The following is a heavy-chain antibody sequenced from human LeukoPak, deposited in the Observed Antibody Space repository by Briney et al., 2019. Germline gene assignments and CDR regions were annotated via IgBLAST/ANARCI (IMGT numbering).Heavy chain of an antibody. J-gene: IGHJ4*02. Sequence: GGSLRLSCAASGFTFSNYAMSWVRQAPGKGLEWVLTIHGSGVSTYYADSVKGRFTISRDNSKNTLYLQMNSLRAEDTAVYFCANPIYSGDYDQFDYWGQGTLVTVSS. CDR2: IHGSGVST. V-gene: IGHV3-23*01. CDR1: GFTFSNYA. D-gene: IGHD4-17*01. CDR3: ANPIYSGDYDQFDY.